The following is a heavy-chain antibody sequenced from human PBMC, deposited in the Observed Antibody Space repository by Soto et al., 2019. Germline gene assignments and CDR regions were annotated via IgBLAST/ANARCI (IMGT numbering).Heavy chain of an antibody. CDR1: GYTFTSYG. CDR2: ISAYNGNT. V-gene: IGHV1-18*01. D-gene: IGHD3-10*01. CDR3: ARAGYYGSGSMGAFDI. J-gene: IGHJ3*02. Sequence: ASVKVSCKASGYTFTSYGISWVRPAPGQGLAWMGWISAYNGNTNYAQKLQGRVTMTTDTSTSTAYMELRSLRSDDTAVYYGARAGYYGSGSMGAFDIWGQGTMVTVSS.